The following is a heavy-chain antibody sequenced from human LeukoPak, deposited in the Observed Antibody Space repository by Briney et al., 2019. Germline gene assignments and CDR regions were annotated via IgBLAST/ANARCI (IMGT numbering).Heavy chain of an antibody. J-gene: IGHJ1*01. V-gene: IGHV4-59*01. CDR2: IYHSGST. CDR3: ARGGAARLHFQN. Sequence: SETLSLTCTVSGGSISTYYWNWIRQPPGERLEWIGYIYHSGSTNYNPSLQSRVTISVDTSKNQFSLNLNSVTAADTAVYYCARGGAARLHFQNWGQGTLVTVSS. CDR1: GGSISTYY. D-gene: IGHD6-6*01.